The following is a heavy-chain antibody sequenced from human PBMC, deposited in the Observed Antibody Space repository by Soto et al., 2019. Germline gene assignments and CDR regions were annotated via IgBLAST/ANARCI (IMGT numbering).Heavy chain of an antibody. CDR3: ARDPTYCSGGSCYDFDY. CDR1: GFTFSSYG. D-gene: IGHD2-15*01. J-gene: IGHJ4*02. Sequence: QVQLVESGGGVVQPGRSLRLSCAASGFTFSSYGMHWVRQAPGKGLEWVAVIWYDGSNKYYADSVKGRFTISRDNSKNPLYLQMNSLRAEDTAVYYCARDPTYCSGGSCYDFDYWGQGTLVTVSS. CDR2: IWYDGSNK. V-gene: IGHV3-33*01.